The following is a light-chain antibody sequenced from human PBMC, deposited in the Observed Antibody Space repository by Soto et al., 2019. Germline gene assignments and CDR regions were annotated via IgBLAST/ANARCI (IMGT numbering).Light chain of an antibody. CDR1: SSDVGGYND. CDR2: EVS. V-gene: IGLV2-14*01. J-gene: IGLJ2*01. CDR3: SSYTRSSTVV. Sequence: QSALTQPASVSGSPGQSITISCTGTSSDVGGYNDFSWYQQHPGKAPKLMIYEVSNRPSGVSNRFSGSKSGNTASLTISGLQAEDEADYYCSSYTRSSTVVFGGGTKLTVL.